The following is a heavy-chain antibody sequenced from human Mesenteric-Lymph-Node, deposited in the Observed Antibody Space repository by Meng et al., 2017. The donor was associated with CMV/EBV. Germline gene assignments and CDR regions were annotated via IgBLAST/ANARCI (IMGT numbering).Heavy chain of an antibody. Sequence: ASVKVSCKASGYTFTSYYMHWVRQAPGQGLEWMGIINPSSGSTSYAQKFQGRVTMTRDTSTSTVYMELSSLRSEDTAVYYCAREGAGGYDSSGYYPDYWGQGTLVTVSS. D-gene: IGHD3-22*01. J-gene: IGHJ4*02. CDR1: GYTFTSYY. CDR2: INPSSGST. CDR3: AREGAGGYDSSGYYPDY. V-gene: IGHV1-46*01.